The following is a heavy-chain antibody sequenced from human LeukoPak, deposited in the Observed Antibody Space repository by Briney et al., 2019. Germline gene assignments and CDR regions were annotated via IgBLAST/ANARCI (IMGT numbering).Heavy chain of an antibody. CDR1: GFTVSSNY. D-gene: IGHD3-22*01. CDR2: IYSGGST. CDR3: ARETYYCDSGGYDY. V-gene: IGHV3-53*01. Sequence: GGSLRLSCAASGFTVSSNYMSWVRQAPGKGLEWVSVIYSGGSTYYADSVKGRFTISRDNSKNTLYLQMNSLRAEDTAVYYCARETYYCDSGGYDYWGQGTLVTVSS. J-gene: IGHJ4*02.